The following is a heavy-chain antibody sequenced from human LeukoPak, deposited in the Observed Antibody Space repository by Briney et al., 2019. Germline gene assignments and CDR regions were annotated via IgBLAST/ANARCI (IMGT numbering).Heavy chain of an antibody. CDR3: ARGSFDYYGSGSYSFY. CDR2: IYYSGST. Sequence: SETLSLTCTVSGGSISSSSYYWGWIRQPPGKGLEWIGSIYYSGSTYYNPSLKSRVTISVDTSKNQFSLKLSSVTAADTAVYYCARGSFDYYGSGSYSFYWGQGTLVTVSS. V-gene: IGHV4-39*07. D-gene: IGHD3-10*01. J-gene: IGHJ4*02. CDR1: GGSISSSSYY.